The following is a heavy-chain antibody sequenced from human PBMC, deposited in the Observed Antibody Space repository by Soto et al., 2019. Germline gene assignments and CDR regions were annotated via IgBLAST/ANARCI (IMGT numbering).Heavy chain of an antibody. CDR2: INPNSGGT. V-gene: IGHV1-2*02. J-gene: IGHJ3*02. D-gene: IGHD3-22*01. CDR1: GYTFTGYY. Sequence: ASVKVSCKASGYTFTGYYMHWVRQAPGQGLEWMGWINPNSGGTNYAQKFQGRVTMTRDTSISTAYMELSRLRSDDTAVYYCARAWPPYYDSSGETFDIWGQGTMVTVS. CDR3: ARAWPPYYDSSGETFDI.